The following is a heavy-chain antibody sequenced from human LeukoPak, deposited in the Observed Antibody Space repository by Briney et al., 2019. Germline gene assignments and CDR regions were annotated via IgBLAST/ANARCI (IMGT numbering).Heavy chain of an antibody. V-gene: IGHV1-69*04. CDR2: IIPILGIA. CDR1: GGTFSSYA. Sequence: ASVKVSCKASGGTFSSYAISWVRQAPGQGLEWMGRIIPILGIANYAQKFQGRVTITADKSTSTAYMELSSLRSEDTAVYYCARGGGSGSYSNWFDPWGQGTLVTVSS. J-gene: IGHJ5*02. D-gene: IGHD3-10*01. CDR3: ARGGGSGSYSNWFDP.